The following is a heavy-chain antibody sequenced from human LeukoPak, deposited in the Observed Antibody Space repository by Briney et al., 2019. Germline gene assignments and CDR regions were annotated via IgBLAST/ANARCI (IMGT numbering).Heavy chain of an antibody. Sequence: ASVKVSCKASGYTFTGYYMHWVRQAPGQGLEWMGRINPNSGGTNYAQKFQGRVTMTRDTSTSTAYMELRSLRSDDTAVYYCARDHQYSSGWSWFDPWGQGTLVTVSS. V-gene: IGHV1-2*06. D-gene: IGHD6-19*01. CDR1: GYTFTGYY. CDR3: ARDHQYSSGWSWFDP. J-gene: IGHJ5*02. CDR2: INPNSGGT.